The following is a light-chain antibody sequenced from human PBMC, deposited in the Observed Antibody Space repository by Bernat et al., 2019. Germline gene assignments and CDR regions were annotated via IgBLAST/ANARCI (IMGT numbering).Light chain of an antibody. V-gene: IGLV1-51*01. J-gene: IGLJ3*02. CDR1: NSNIGSDY. CDR3: GTWDSSLSTV. Sequence: QSVLTQPPSVSAAPGQKVTISCSGSNSNIGSDYVSWYQQLSGTAPKLLIYDNIKRPSGIPDRFSGSKSGTSATLGITGLQTGDEADYHCGTWDSSLSTVFGGGTKLTVL. CDR2: DNI.